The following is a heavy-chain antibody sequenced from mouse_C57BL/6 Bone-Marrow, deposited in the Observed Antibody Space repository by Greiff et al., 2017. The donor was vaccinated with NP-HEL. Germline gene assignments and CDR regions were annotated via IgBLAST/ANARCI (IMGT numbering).Heavy chain of an antibody. V-gene: IGHV5-17*01. J-gene: IGHJ2*01. Sequence: EVKLVESGGGLVKPGGSLKLSCAASGFTFSDYGMHWVRQAPEKGLEWVAYISSGSSTIYYADTVKGRFTISRDNAKNPLFLQMTSLRSEDTAMYYCAYGKFYFDYWGQGTTLTVSS. CDR2: ISSGSSTI. D-gene: IGHD2-1*01. CDR3: AYGKFYFDY. CDR1: GFTFSDYG.